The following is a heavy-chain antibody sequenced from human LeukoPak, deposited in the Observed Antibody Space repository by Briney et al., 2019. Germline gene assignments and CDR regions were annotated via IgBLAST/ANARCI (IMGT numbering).Heavy chain of an antibody. V-gene: IGHV3-30*18. CDR2: ISYDGSNK. CDR3: ANHMTTVTPSDY. Sequence: GRSLRLSCAASGFTFSSYGMHWVRQAPGKGLEGVAVISYDGSNKYYADSVKGRFTISRDNSKNTLYLQMNSLRAQDTAVYYCANHMTTVTPSDYWGQGTLVTVSS. D-gene: IGHD4-17*01. J-gene: IGHJ4*02. CDR1: GFTFSSYG.